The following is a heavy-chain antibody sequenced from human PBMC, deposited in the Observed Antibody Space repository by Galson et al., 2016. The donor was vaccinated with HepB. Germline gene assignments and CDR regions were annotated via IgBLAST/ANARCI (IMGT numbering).Heavy chain of an antibody. CDR2: ISGSGGTT. Sequence: SLRLSCAASGFTFSSYAMNWVRQPPGKGLEWVSSISGSGGTTYYADSLKGRFTISRDNSKSTPYLQMNSLRAEGTAVYYCAKGAYSLPESFQHWGQGTLVTVSS. J-gene: IGHJ1*01. CDR3: AKGAYSLPESFQH. V-gene: IGHV3-23*01. CDR1: GFTFSSYA. D-gene: IGHD2-15*01.